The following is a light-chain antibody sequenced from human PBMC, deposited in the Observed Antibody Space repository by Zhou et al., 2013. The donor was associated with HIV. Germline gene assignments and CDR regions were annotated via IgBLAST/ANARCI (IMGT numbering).Light chain of an antibody. CDR3: QQYDSSPFT. CDR1: QSLNSDY. Sequence: ENVLTQSPGTLSLSVGERATLSCRASQSLNSDYLAWYQHRPGQAPKLLIYDTSSRATGIPDGFSGSGSGTDFTLTISRLEPEDFAVFYCQQYDSSPFTFGQGTRLEIK. CDR2: DTS. V-gene: IGKV3-20*01. J-gene: IGKJ5*01.